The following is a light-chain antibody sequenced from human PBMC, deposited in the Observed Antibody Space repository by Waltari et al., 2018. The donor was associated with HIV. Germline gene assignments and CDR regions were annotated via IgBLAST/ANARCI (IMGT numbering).Light chain of an antibody. CDR3: QHLNSFPPFT. J-gene: IGKJ3*01. Sequence: DILLTQSPSFLSASVGDRVTITCRASQGISSNLAWYQQKPGQAPTLLIYAASSLPTGVPSRFSGSGSGTEFTLTVRRLQPEDFATYFCQHLNSFPPFTFGPGTTVDVK. CDR2: AAS. CDR1: QGISSN. V-gene: IGKV1-9*01.